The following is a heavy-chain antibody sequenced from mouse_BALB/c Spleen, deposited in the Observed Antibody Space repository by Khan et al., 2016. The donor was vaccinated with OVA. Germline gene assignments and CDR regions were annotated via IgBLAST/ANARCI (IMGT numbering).Heavy chain of an antibody. D-gene: IGHD2-14*01. CDR1: GYSFTAYY. V-gene: IGHV1-26*01. Sequence: VQLKQSGPDLVKTGASVKISCKASGYSFTAYYMNWVKLSHGKSLEGSGRINPNTDNTNYNQKFKGKAILTVDTSSSTAYMELRSLTSEDSAVYFCARGYDFFAYWGQGTLVTVSA. CDR2: INPNTDNT. CDR3: ARGYDFFAY. J-gene: IGHJ3*01.